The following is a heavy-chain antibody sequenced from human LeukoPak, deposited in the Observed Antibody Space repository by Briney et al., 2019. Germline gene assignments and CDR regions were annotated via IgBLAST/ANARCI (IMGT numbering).Heavy chain of an antibody. CDR1: GFTFSSYA. J-gene: IGHJ1*01. V-gene: IGHV3-23*01. CDR3: AAYSGSYLGYFQH. D-gene: IGHD1-26*01. Sequence: GGSLRLSCAASGFTFSSYAMSWVRQAPGKGLEWVSAISGSGGSTYYADSVKGRFTISRDNSKNTLYLQMNSLRAEDTAVYYCAAYSGSYLGYFQHWGQGTLVTVSS. CDR2: ISGSGGST.